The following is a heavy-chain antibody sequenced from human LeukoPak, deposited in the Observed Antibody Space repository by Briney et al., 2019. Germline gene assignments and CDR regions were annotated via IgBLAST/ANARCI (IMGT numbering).Heavy chain of an antibody. V-gene: IGHV1-46*01. J-gene: IGHJ4*02. CDR2: INPSGGST. D-gene: IGHD6-19*01. CDR3: ARLRFSSSGSNFDY. Sequence: ASVKVSCKASGYTFTSYYMHCVRQAPGQGLGWMGIINPSGGSTSYTQKFRGRVTITRDTSSSSNDMELNTLRSEDTAIYYCARLRFSSSGSNFDYWGQGTLVTVSS. CDR1: GYTFTSYY.